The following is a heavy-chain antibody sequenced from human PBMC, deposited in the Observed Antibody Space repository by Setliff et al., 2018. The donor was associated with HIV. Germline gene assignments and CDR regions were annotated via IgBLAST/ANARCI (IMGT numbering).Heavy chain of an antibody. J-gene: IGHJ4*02. Sequence: EASVKVSCKTFGYSFTAYQMHWLRQAPGQGLEWMGRINRDNGGIDYAQKFQGRVTVTRDTSINTDYVELSSLRYDDTAIYYCARSPDPYSGTNDYWGQGTLVTVSS. V-gene: IGHV1-2*06. D-gene: IGHD1-26*01. CDR2: INRDNGGI. CDR3: ARSPDPYSGTNDY. CDR1: GYSFTAYQ.